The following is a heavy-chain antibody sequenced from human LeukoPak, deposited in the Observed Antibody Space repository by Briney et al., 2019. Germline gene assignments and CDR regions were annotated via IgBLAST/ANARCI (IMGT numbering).Heavy chain of an antibody. CDR3: ARGSNYYDSSEDNWFDP. CDR1: GASISSYY. V-gene: IGHV4-59*01. CDR2: IYYSGST. D-gene: IGHD3-22*01. J-gene: IGHJ5*02. Sequence: SSETLSLTCTVSGASISSYYWSWIRQPPRKGLEWIGYIYYSGSTNYNPSLKSRVTISVDTSKNQFSLKLSSVTAADTAVYYCARGSNYYDSSEDNWFDPWGQGTLVTVSS.